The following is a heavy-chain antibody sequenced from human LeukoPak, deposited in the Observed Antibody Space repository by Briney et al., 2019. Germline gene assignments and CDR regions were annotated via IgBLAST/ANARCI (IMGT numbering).Heavy chain of an antibody. CDR1: GYTFTGYY. Sequence: ASVKVSCKASGYTFTGYYMHWVRQAPGQGLEWMGWINPNSGGTNYAQKFQGRVTMTRDTSISTAYMELSRLRSDDTAVYYCARGDHIVVVPAASGLDYWGQGTLVTVPS. D-gene: IGHD2-2*01. CDR3: ARGDHIVVVPAASGLDY. V-gene: IGHV1-2*02. CDR2: INPNSGGT. J-gene: IGHJ4*02.